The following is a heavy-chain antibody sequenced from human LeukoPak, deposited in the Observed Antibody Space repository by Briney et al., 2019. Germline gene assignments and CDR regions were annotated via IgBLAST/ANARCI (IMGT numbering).Heavy chain of an antibody. J-gene: IGHJ4*02. D-gene: IGHD3-3*01. Sequence: VKVSCKASGYTFTSYGISWVRQAPGQGLEWMGGIIPIFGTANYAQKFQGRVTITADESTSTAYMELSSLRSEDTAVYYCARVAVTYDFWTAPFDCWGQGTLVTVSS. CDR2: IIPIFGTA. V-gene: IGHV1-69*13. CDR1: GYTFTSYG. CDR3: ARVAVTYDFWTAPFDC.